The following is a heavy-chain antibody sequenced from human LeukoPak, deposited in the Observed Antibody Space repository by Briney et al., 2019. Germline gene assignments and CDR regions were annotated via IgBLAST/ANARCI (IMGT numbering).Heavy chain of an antibody. V-gene: IGHV3-23*01. CDR3: AKAEGVYYDILTGYSYYFDY. J-gene: IGHJ4*02. CDR1: GFTFSSYA. D-gene: IGHD3-9*01. Sequence: GGSLRLSCAASGFTFSSYAMSWVRQAPGKGLEWVSAISGSGGSTYYADSVKGRFTISRDNSKNTLYLQMNGLRAEDTAVYYCAKAEGVYYDILTGYSYYFDYWGQGTLVTVSS. CDR2: ISGSGGST.